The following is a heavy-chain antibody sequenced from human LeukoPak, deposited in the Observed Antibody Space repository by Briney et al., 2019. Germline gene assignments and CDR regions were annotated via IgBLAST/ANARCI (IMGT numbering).Heavy chain of an antibody. Sequence: ASVKVSCKASGYTFTGYYMHWVRQAPGQGLEWMRWMNPNSGNTGYAQKFQGRVAITRNTSISTAYMELSSLRSEDTAVYYCARGGYYYDSSGYYLLDYWGQGTLVTVSS. J-gene: IGHJ4*02. V-gene: IGHV1-8*03. CDR1: GYTFTGYY. D-gene: IGHD3-22*01. CDR2: MNPNSGNT. CDR3: ARGGYYYDSSGYYLLDY.